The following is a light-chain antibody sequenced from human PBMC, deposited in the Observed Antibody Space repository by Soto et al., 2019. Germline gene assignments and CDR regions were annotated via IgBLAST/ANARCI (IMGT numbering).Light chain of an antibody. CDR2: DDS. J-gene: IGLJ2*01. CDR3: QVWDSSSDHVV. Sequence: ALTQPPSVSVAPGQTARITCGGTNIGSKSVHWYQQKPGQAPVLVVYDDSDRPSGIPERFSGSNSGNTATLTISRVEAGDEADYYCQVWDSSSDHVVFGGGTKLTVL. CDR1: NIGSKS. V-gene: IGLV3-21*02.